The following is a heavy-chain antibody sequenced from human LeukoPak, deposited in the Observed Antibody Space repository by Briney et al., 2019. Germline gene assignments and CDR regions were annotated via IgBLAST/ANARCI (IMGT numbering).Heavy chain of an antibody. Sequence: GGTLRLSCAASGFTFSSHAMTWVRHAPEKGLEWVSYISSSRSTIYYADSVKGRFTISRDDAKNSLFLQMNSLRDEDTAVYYCARDCSGGSCYLDYWGRGTLVTVSS. J-gene: IGHJ4*02. CDR3: ARDCSGGSCYLDY. CDR1: GFTFSSHA. D-gene: IGHD2-15*01. V-gene: IGHV3-48*02. CDR2: ISSSRSTI.